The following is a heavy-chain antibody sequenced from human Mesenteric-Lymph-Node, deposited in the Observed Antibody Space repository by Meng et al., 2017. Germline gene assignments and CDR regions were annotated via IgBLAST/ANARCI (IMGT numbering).Heavy chain of an antibody. J-gene: IGHJ4*02. CDR3: ALSWVTTGLFDS. CDR1: GRAIRSVTYC. V-gene: IGHV4-31*11. D-gene: IGHD4-17*01. CDR2: LYDMGSI. Sequence: QRYGPVPKRPAQTRPRPCAVPGRAIRSVTYCLSWLLHHPGESLELLIDLYDMGSIKYNPSLKCRLFMSMDTSQNQFSLQLTSMTVADTAVYYCALSWVTTGLFDSWVRGTLVTVSS.